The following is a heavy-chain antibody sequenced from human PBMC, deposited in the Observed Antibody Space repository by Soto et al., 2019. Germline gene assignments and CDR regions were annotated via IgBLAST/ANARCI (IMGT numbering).Heavy chain of an antibody. D-gene: IGHD3-22*01. J-gene: IGHJ4*02. Sequence: VGSLRLSCAASGFTFSSYAMSWVRQAPGKGLEWVSAISGSGGSTYYADSVKGRFTISRDNSKNTLYLQMNSLRAEDTAVYYCAKASYYDSSGSSFDYWGQGTLVTVSS. V-gene: IGHV3-23*01. CDR2: ISGSGGST. CDR1: GFTFSSYA. CDR3: AKASYYDSSGSSFDY.